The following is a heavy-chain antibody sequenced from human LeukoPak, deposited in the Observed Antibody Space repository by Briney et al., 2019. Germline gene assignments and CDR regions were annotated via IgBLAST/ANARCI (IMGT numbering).Heavy chain of an antibody. J-gene: IGHJ4*02. D-gene: IGHD2-21*01. Sequence: GGSLRLSCAASGFTFRDFGMHWVRQAPGKGLEWVAFIRYDESRIYYADSVKGRFTISRDNSKNTLHLQMDSLTIEDTAVYYCAKDKESYWGQGTLVIVSS. V-gene: IGHV3-30*02. CDR1: GFTFRDFG. CDR2: IRYDESRI. CDR3: AKDKESY.